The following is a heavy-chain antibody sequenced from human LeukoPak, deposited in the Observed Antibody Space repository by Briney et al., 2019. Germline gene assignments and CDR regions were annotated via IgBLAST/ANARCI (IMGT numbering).Heavy chain of an antibody. CDR1: GGSISSYY. D-gene: IGHD5-18*01. Sequence: SETLSLTCTVSGGSISSYYWSWIRQPPGKGLEWIGYIYYSGSTNYNPSLKSRVTISVDTSKNQFSLKLSSVTAADTAVYYCARLRGYSYGSFDYWRQGTLVTVSS. J-gene: IGHJ4*02. CDR2: IYYSGST. CDR3: ARLRGYSYGSFDY. V-gene: IGHV4-59*01.